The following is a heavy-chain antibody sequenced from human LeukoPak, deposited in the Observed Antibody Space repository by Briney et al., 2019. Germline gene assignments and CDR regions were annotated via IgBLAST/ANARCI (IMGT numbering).Heavy chain of an antibody. D-gene: IGHD2-21*02. CDR2: INYSGST. Sequence: PSETLSLTCTVSGGSISSTSYYWGWIRQPPGKGLERIGTINYSGSTYYNPSLKSRVTISVDTSKNQISLKLNSVTAADTAMYYCARHGDLLSPFQTWGQGTLVTVSS. CDR3: ARHGDLLSPFQT. J-gene: IGHJ5*02. CDR1: GGSISSTSYY. V-gene: IGHV4-39*01.